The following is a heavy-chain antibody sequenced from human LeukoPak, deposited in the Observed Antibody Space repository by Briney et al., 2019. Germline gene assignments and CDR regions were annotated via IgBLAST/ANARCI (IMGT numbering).Heavy chain of an antibody. CDR1: GGSISSYY. D-gene: IGHD3-16*01. CDR2: IYYSGST. V-gene: IGHV4-59*12. Sequence: SSETLSLTCTVSGGSISSYYWSWIRQAPGKGLEWIGYIYYSGSTTYNPSLKSRVTISVDTSKNQFSLNLSSVTAADTAVYYCARVAPGGINWFDPWGQGTLVTVSS. J-gene: IGHJ5*02. CDR3: ARVAPGGINWFDP.